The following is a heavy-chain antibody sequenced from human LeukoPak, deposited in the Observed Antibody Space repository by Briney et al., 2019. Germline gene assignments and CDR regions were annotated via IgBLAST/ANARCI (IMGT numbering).Heavy chain of an antibody. Sequence: ASVKVSCKASGYTFTGYYMHWVRQAPGQGLEWMGWINPNSGGTNYAQKFQGRVTMTRDTSISTAYMELSRLRSDDTAVYYCARGRVRYSSGLDYWGQGTLVTVSS. CDR1: GYTFTGYY. J-gene: IGHJ4*02. CDR2: INPNSGGT. CDR3: ARGRVRYSSGLDY. V-gene: IGHV1-2*02. D-gene: IGHD6-19*01.